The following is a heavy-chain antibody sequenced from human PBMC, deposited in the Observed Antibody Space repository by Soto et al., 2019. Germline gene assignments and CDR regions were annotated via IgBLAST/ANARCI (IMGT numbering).Heavy chain of an antibody. J-gene: IGHJ4*02. CDR3: AKDLEPTWDCSSTSCYLGGTFDY. CDR1: GFTFDDYA. Sequence: EVQLVESGGGLVQPGRSLRLSCAASGFTFDDYAMHWVRQAPGKGLEWVSGISWNSGSIGYADSVKGRFTISRDNAKNSLYLQMNSLRAEDTALYYCAKDLEPTWDCSSTSCYLGGTFDYWGQGTLVTVSS. D-gene: IGHD2-2*01. CDR2: ISWNSGSI. V-gene: IGHV3-9*01.